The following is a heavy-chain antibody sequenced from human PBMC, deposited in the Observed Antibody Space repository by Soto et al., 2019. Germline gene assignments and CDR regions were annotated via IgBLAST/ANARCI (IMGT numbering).Heavy chain of an antibody. V-gene: IGHV3-53*01. CDR1: GFTFSSYA. J-gene: IGHJ5*02. D-gene: IGHD6-6*01. CDR3: ASRLYSIAARRWFDP. CDR2: IYSGGST. Sequence: PGGSLRLSCAASGFTFSSYAMSWVRQAPGKGLEWVSVIYSGGSTYYADSVKGRFTISRDNSKNTLYLQMNSLRAEDTAVYYCASRLYSIAARRWFDPWGQGTLVTVSS.